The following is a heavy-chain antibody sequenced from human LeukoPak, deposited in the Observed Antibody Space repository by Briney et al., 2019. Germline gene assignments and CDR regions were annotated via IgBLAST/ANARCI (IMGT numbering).Heavy chain of an antibody. D-gene: IGHD4-17*01. CDR3: ARGLHYGDYLDY. Sequence: GGSLRLSCAASGFTFSSYSMNWVRQAPGKGLEWVSYISSSGSTIYYADSVKGRFTISRDNAKNSLYLQMNSLRAEDTAVYYCARGLHYGDYLDYWGQGTLVTVSS. J-gene: IGHJ4*02. V-gene: IGHV3-48*04. CDR1: GFTFSSYS. CDR2: ISSSGSTI.